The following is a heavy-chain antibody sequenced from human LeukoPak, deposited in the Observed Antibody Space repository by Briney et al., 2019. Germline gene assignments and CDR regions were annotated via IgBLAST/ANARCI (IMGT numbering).Heavy chain of an antibody. CDR3: ARDLSGRYGSGSYFDY. D-gene: IGHD3-10*01. CDR2: IYYSGST. Sequence: SETLSLTCTVSGGSISSYYWSWIRQPPGKGLEWIGYIYYSGSTNYNPSLKSRVTISVDTSKNQFSLKLSSVTAADTAVYYCARDLSGRYGSGSYFDYWGQGTLVTVSS. CDR1: GGSISSYY. V-gene: IGHV4-59*01. J-gene: IGHJ4*02.